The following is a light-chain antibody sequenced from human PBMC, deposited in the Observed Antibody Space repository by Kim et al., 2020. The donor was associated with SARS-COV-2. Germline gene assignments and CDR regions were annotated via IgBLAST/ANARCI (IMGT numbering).Light chain of an antibody. CDR2: GEN. CDR1: SLRNYY. J-gene: IGLJ1*01. CDR3: ISRGSSGTHF. Sequence: SSELTQDPDVSVALGQTVRITCQGDSLRNYYASWFQQKPRQAPLLVIYGENKRPSGIPDRISASSSGNTASLTITGAQAEDEADYYCISRGSSGTHFFGT. V-gene: IGLV3-19*01.